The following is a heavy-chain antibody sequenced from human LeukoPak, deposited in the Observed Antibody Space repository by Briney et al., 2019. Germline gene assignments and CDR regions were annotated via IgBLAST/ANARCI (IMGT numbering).Heavy chain of an antibody. D-gene: IGHD6-6*01. V-gene: IGHV3-53*01. J-gene: IGHJ4*02. CDR1: GFTVSSDY. Sequence: GGSLRLSCAASGFTVSSDYLAWVRQAPGKGLEWISVIYGGGSTYHADSVKGRFTISRDSSKDVLYLHMHYLAVEDTAVYYCAHWGSSGPFDYWGQGTLVTVSS. CDR3: AHWGSSGPFDY. CDR2: IYGGGST.